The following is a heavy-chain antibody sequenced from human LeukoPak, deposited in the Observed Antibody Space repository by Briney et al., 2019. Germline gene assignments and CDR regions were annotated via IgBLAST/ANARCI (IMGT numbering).Heavy chain of an antibody. CDR3: ARGDLPQYYFDY. Sequence: PGGSLRLSCAASGFTFSSYAMHWVRQAPGKGLEWVAVISYDGSNKYYADSVKGRFTTSRDNSKNTLYLQMNSLRAEDTAVYYCARGDLPQYYFDYWGQGTLVTVSS. D-gene: IGHD5-24*01. J-gene: IGHJ4*02. CDR1: GFTFSSYA. V-gene: IGHV3-30-3*01. CDR2: ISYDGSNK.